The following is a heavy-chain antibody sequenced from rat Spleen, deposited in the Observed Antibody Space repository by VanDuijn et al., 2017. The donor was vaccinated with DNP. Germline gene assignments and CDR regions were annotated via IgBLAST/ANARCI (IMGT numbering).Heavy chain of an antibody. D-gene: IGHD5-1*01. CDR1: GFIFSNYW. Sequence: EVQLVESGGGLVQPGSPLKLSCAASGFIFSNYWMTWIRQAPGKGLEWVATISYDGSSTYYRDSVKGRFTISRDNAKSTLYLQMDGLRSEDTATYYCARQDWALDYWGQGVMVTVSS. V-gene: IGHV5-29*01. CDR2: ISYDGSST. J-gene: IGHJ2*01. CDR3: ARQDWALDY.